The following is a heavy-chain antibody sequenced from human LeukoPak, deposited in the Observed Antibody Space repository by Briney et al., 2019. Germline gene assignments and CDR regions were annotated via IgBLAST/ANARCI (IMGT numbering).Heavy chain of an antibody. V-gene: IGHV3-21*01. CDR3: AGGGDFDY. D-gene: IGHD3-16*01. Sequence: GGSLRLSCAASGFTFSSYSMSWIRQAPGKGLEWVSSISRTSEYIYYPDSVRGRFAISKDNAKNPVYLQMNSLRAEDTAVYFCAGGGDFDYWGQGILVTVSA. CDR2: ISRTSEYI. CDR1: GFTFSSYS. J-gene: IGHJ4*02.